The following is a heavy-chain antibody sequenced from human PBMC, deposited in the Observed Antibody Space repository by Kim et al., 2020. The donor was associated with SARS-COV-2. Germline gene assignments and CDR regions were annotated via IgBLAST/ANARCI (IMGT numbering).Heavy chain of an antibody. J-gene: IGHJ5*02. D-gene: IGHD6-19*01. V-gene: IGHV3-23*01. Sequence: GGSLRLSCAASGFTFSSYAMSWVRQAPGKGLEWVSAISGSGGSTYYADSVKGRFTISRDNSKNTLYLQMNSLRAEDTAVYYCATLSGGSGWYVHTYNWFDPWGQGTLVTVSS. CDR1: GFTFSSYA. CDR3: ATLSGGSGWYVHTYNWFDP. CDR2: ISGSGGST.